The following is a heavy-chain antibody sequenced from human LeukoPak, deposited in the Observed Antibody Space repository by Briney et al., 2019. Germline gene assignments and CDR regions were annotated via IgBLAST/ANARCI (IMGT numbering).Heavy chain of an antibody. J-gene: IGHJ4*02. CDR1: GYTFTADY. CDR2: FNPNSGDS. Sequence: ASVKVSCMASGYTFTADYIHWMRQAPGQGLEWMGWFNPNSGDSNFAQKFQGRVTMTRDTSTSTAYVELSRLRSDDTAVYYRARARASAHFDSWGQGTLVTVFS. CDR3: ARARASAHFDS. D-gene: IGHD1-26*01. V-gene: IGHV1-2*02.